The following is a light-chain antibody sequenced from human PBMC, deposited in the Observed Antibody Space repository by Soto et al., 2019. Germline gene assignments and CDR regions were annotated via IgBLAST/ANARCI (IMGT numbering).Light chain of an antibody. V-gene: IGKV1-39*01. CDR1: QAIHSY. Sequence: DIQMTQSPSSLSASVGDRVTITCRASQAIHSYLNWYQQKPGKAPNLLIFATSTLQSGVPSRFSGSGSGTDFTLTIISLQPEDFANYYCQQRETFGPGTKVYIK. CDR3: QQRET. J-gene: IGKJ3*01. CDR2: ATS.